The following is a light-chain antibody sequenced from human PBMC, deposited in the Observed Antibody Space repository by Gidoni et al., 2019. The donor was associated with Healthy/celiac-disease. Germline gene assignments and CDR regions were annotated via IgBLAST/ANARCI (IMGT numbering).Light chain of an antibody. Sequence: QSVLTQPPSASGTPGQRVTISCSGSSPNIGSNTVNWYQQLPGTAPKLLIYSNNQRPSGVPDRPSGSKSGTSASLAISGLQSEDEADYYCAAWDDSLNGPVFGGGTKLTVL. CDR1: SPNIGSNT. J-gene: IGLJ3*02. CDR3: AAWDDSLNGPV. V-gene: IGLV1-44*01. CDR2: SNN.